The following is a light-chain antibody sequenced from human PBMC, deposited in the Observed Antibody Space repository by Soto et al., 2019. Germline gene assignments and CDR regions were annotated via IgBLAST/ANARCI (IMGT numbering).Light chain of an antibody. Sequence: IQLTQSPSSLSASVGDRVTITCRASQGISSYLAWYQQKPGKAPKLLIYGASTLEGGVPFRFSGSGSGTDFTPIISSVQPEDFATYYCQQLNTYPITSGQGTRLEIK. J-gene: IGKJ5*01. CDR2: GAS. V-gene: IGKV1-9*01. CDR3: QQLNTYPIT. CDR1: QGISSY.